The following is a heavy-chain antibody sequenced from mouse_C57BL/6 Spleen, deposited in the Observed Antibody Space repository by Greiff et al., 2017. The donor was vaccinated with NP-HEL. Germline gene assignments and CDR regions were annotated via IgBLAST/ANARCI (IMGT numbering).Heavy chain of an antibody. Sequence: EVKLMESGGGLVKPGGSLKLSCAASGFTFSDYGMHWVRQAPEKGLEWVAYISSGSSTIYYADTVKGRFTISRDNAKNTLFLQMTSLRSEDTAMYYCARDYGTHFDYWGQGTTLTVSS. J-gene: IGHJ2*01. CDR3: ARDYGTHFDY. CDR2: ISSGSSTI. V-gene: IGHV5-17*01. D-gene: IGHD1-1*01. CDR1: GFTFSDYG.